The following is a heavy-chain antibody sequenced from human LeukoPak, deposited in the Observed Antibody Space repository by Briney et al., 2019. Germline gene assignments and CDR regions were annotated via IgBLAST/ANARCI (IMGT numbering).Heavy chain of an antibody. V-gene: IGHV3-30*02. D-gene: IGHD3-3*01. CDR1: GFTFSSYG. CDR3: AKDGWGVVINYYYYYMDV. J-gene: IGHJ6*03. CDR2: IRYDGSNK. Sequence: GGSLRLSCAASGFTFSSYGMHWVRQAPGKGLEWVAFIRYDGSNKYYADSVKGRFTISRDNSKSTLYLQMNSLRAEDTAVYYCAKDGWGVVINYYYYYMDVWGKGTTVTVSS.